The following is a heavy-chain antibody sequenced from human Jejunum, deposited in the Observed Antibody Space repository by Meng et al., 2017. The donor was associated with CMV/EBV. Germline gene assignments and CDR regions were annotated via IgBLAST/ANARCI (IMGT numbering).Heavy chain of an antibody. V-gene: IGHV3-30*04. D-gene: IGHD2-2*01. J-gene: IGHJ1*01. CDR3: ARDVGRASQLLPWH. Sequence: SGFTFSNYAIHWIRQAPGKGLEWVAVISYDGSNKYYADSVKGRFTISRDNSKNTLYLQMNSLRVEDTAVYYCARDVGRASQLLPWHWGQGTLVTVSS. CDR1: GFTFSNYA. CDR2: ISYDGSNK.